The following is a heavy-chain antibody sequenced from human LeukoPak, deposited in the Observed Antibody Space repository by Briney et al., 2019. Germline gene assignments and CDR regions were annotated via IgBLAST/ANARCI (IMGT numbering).Heavy chain of an antibody. CDR1: GGTFSSYA. Sequence: ASVKVSCKASGGTFSSYAISWVRQAPGQGLEWMGWINPNSGDTKYAQKFQGRVTMTRDTSISTAYMELTRLRSDDTAVYYCARGGLRVMVYRLYYMDVWGKGTTVTVSS. CDR2: INPNSGDT. J-gene: IGHJ6*03. D-gene: IGHD2-8*01. V-gene: IGHV1-2*02. CDR3: ARGGLRVMVYRLYYMDV.